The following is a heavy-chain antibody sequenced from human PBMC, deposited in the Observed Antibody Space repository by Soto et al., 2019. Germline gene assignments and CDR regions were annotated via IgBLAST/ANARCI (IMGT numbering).Heavy chain of an antibody. CDR1: GYTFTSYG. Sequence: GASVKVSCKASGYTFTSYGISWVRQAPGQGLEWMGWISAYNGNTNYAQKLQGRVTMTTDTSTSTAYMALRSLRSDDTAVYYCARDKVVPLGDIVVVPAAKGYDAFDIWGQGTMVTVSS. CDR2: ISAYNGNT. CDR3: ARDKVVPLGDIVVVPAAKGYDAFDI. J-gene: IGHJ3*02. D-gene: IGHD2-2*01. V-gene: IGHV1-18*01.